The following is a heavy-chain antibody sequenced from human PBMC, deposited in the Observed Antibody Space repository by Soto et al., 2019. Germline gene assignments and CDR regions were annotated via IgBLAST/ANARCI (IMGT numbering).Heavy chain of an antibody. Sequence: QVQLQQWGAGLLKPSETLSLTCAVYGGSFSGYYWSWIRQPPGTGLGWIGEINHSGSTNYNPSLKSRVTISVDTSKNQFSLKLSSVTAADTAVYYCARGLRSSWYGEGNWFDPWGQGTLVTVSS. V-gene: IGHV4-34*01. CDR3: ARGLRSSWYGEGNWFDP. D-gene: IGHD6-13*01. CDR2: INHSGST. J-gene: IGHJ5*02. CDR1: GGSFSGYY.